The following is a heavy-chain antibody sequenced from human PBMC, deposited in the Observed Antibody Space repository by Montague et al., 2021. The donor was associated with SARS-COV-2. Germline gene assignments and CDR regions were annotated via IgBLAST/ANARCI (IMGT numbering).Heavy chain of an antibody. CDR1: GGSVISDTYF. V-gene: IGHV4-61*01. CDR3: ARAANILSGFYNHPFEY. J-gene: IGHJ4*02. D-gene: IGHD3-9*01. Sequence: SETLSLTCTVSGGSVISDTYFWSWIRQPPGKGLEWIAYIYDSDTTNNNPSFWSRVSMSSDRSKNQFSLKLTSVTPADTAVYYCARAANILSGFYNHPFEYGGRGILVTVSS. CDR2: IYDSDTT.